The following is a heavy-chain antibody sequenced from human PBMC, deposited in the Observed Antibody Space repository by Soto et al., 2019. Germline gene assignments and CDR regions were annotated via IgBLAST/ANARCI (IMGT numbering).Heavy chain of an antibody. V-gene: IGHV3-49*03. CDR1: GFTFSDYT. CDR2: IRSKAYGGTT. Sequence: GGSLRLSCTASGFTFSDYTMSWFRQAPGKELEWVGFIRSKAYGGTTEHAASVKGRFTISRDDSKSIAYLQMNSLKAEDTAVYHCTRDGRYSGYPPPAFWGQGTLVTVSS. D-gene: IGHD5-12*01. J-gene: IGHJ4*02. CDR3: TRDGRYSGYPPPAF.